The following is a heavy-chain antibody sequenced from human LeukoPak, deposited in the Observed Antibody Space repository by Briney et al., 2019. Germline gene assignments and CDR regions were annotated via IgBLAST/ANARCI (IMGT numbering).Heavy chain of an antibody. D-gene: IGHD3-10*01. Sequence: GGSLRLSCAASGFTFSSYAMHWVRQAPGKGLEWVAVISYDGSNKYYADSMKGRFTISRDNAKNSLYLQMNSLRAEDTAVYYCAKSFWWFGEFSPFDYWGQGTLVTVSS. CDR3: AKSFWWFGEFSPFDY. CDR1: GFTFSSYA. CDR2: ISYDGSNK. V-gene: IGHV3-30*04. J-gene: IGHJ4*02.